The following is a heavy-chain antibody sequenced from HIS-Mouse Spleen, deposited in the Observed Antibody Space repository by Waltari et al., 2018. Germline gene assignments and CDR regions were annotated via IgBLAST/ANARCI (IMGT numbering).Heavy chain of an antibody. D-gene: IGHD4-17*01. CDR3: ARAVTTASGYFDY. CDR2: IYSGGST. V-gene: IGHV3-NL1*01. CDR1: GFTFSSYG. Sequence: QVQLVESGGGVVQPGRSLRLSCAASGFTFSSYGMHWVRQAPGKGLEWVSVIYSGGSTYYADSVKGRFNISRDNSKNTLYLQMNSLRAEDTAVYYCARAVTTASGYFDYWGQGTLVTVSS. J-gene: IGHJ4*02.